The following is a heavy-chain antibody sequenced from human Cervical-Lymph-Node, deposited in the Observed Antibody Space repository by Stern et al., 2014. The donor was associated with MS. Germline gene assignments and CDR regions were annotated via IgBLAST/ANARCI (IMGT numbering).Heavy chain of an antibody. Sequence: MQLVESGAEVKEPGASVKVSCKASGYTFTDFYMHWVRQAPGQGLEWMGWINGNSGVVAYAQKFEGRVTMTRDTSINTAHMELGSLRSDDTAVYYCARDPYYDALTGYTHHFDYWGQGALVTVSS. CDR2: INGNSGVV. D-gene: IGHD3-9*01. V-gene: IGHV1-2*02. CDR1: GYTFTDFY. CDR3: ARDPYYDALTGYTHHFDY. J-gene: IGHJ4*02.